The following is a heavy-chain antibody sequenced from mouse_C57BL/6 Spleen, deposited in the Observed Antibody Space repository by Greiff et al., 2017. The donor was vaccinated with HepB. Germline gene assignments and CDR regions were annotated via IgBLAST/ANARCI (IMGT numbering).Heavy chain of an antibody. Sequence: VQLMESGPGLVAPSQSLSISCTVSGFSFTSYGVSWVRQPPGKGLEWLGVIWGDGSTNYHSALISRLSISKDNSKRQVFLKLNSLQTDDTATYYCAKHEGGRGAMGDWGQGATVTVSS. D-gene: IGHD1-1*01. J-gene: IGHJ4*01. V-gene: IGHV2-3*01. CDR2: IWGDGST. CDR3: AKHEGGRGAMGD. CDR1: GFSFTSYG.